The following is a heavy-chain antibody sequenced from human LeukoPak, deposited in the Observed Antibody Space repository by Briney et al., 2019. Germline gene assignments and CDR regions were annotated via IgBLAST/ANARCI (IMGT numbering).Heavy chain of an antibody. D-gene: IGHD6-13*01. CDR3: ARRSSSWPNRSDYFDY. Sequence: GESLKISCKGSGYSFTSYWIGWVRQMPGKGLEWMGIIYPGDSDTRYSPSFQGQVTISADKSISTAYLQWSSLKASDTAMYYCARRSSSWPNRSDYFDYWGQGTLVTVSS. CDR2: IYPGDSDT. CDR1: GYSFTSYW. V-gene: IGHV5-51*01. J-gene: IGHJ4*02.